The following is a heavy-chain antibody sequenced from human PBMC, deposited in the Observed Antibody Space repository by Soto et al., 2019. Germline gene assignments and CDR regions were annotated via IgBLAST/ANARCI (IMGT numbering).Heavy chain of an antibody. V-gene: IGHV3-21*01. CDR2: ISSSSSYI. CDR3: ASYDILTGPHLERSVRFDY. CDR1: GFTFSSYS. D-gene: IGHD3-9*01. Sequence: GGSLRLSCAASGFTFSSYSMNWVRQAPGKGLEWVSSISSSSSYIYYADSVKGRFTISRDNAKNSLYLQMNSLRAEDTAVYYCASYDILTGPHLERSVRFDYWGQGTLVTVSS. J-gene: IGHJ4*02.